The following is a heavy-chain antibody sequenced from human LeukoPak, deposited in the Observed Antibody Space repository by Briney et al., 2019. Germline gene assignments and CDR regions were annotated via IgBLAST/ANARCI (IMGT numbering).Heavy chain of an antibody. CDR3: ARRPYFWSGYYPYYFDY. CDR2: IYYSGST. Sequence: PSQTLSLTCTVSGGSISSGGYYWSWVRQHPGKGLEWIGYIYYSGSTYYNPSLKSRVTMSVDTSKNQFSLKLSSVTAADTAVYYRARRPYFWSGYYPYYFDYWGQGTLVTVSS. V-gene: IGHV4-31*03. J-gene: IGHJ4*02. D-gene: IGHD3-3*01. CDR1: GGSISSGGYY.